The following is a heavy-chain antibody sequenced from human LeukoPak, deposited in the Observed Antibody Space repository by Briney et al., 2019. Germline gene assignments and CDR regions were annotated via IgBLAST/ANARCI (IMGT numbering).Heavy chain of an antibody. CDR3: ARVSSGWYYFDY. V-gene: IGHV4-59*01. CDR1: GGSISSYY. J-gene: IGHJ4*02. CDR2: IYYSGST. Sequence: SETLSLTCTVSGGSISSYYWSWIRQPPGKGLEWIGYIYYSGSTNYNPSLKSRITISVDTSKNQFSLKLSPVTAADTAVYYCARVSSGWYYFDYWGQGTLVTVSS. D-gene: IGHD6-19*01.